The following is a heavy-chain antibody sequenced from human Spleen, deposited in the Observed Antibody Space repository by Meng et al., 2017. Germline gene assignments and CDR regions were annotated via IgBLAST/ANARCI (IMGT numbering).Heavy chain of an antibody. CDR1: GASVSSHY. CDR2: IHNRGGT. CDR3: ARVVVVAATNWFDP. Sequence: SETLSLTCTVSGASVSSHYWSWIRQTPGKGLQWIGYIHNRGGTTYNPSLKSRVTMSVDTSKNQFSLKLSSVAAADTAVYYCARVVVVAATNWFDPWGQGTLVTVSS. D-gene: IGHD2-15*01. J-gene: IGHJ5*02. V-gene: IGHV4-59*02.